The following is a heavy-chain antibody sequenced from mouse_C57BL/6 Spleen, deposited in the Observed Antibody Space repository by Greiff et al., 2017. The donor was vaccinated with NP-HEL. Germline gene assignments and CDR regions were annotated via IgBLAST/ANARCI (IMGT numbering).Heavy chain of an antibody. D-gene: IGHD2-2*01. J-gene: IGHJ3*01. V-gene: IGHV1-61*01. CDR1: GYTFTSYW. CDR2: IYPSDSET. CDR3: ARFGYDGAWFAY. Sequence: QVQLKQPGAELVRPGSSVKLSCKASGYTFTSYWMDWVKQRPGQGLEWIGNIYPSDSETHYNQKFKDKATLTVDKSSSTAYMQLSSLTSEDSAVYYCARFGYDGAWFAYWGQGTLVTVSA.